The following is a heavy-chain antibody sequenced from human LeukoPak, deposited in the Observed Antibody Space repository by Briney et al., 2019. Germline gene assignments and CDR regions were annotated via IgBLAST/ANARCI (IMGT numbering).Heavy chain of an antibody. CDR3: ARNFYASSGYYLDDFYFDF. D-gene: IGHD3-22*01. CDR1: GASIISDTYY. J-gene: IGHJ4*02. CDR2: IYDSGST. V-gene: IGHV4-39*07. Sequence: SETLSLTCTVSGASIISDTYYWGWIRQPPGKGLEWIVSIYDSGSTYYSPSLKSRVTMSVDTSTNQFSLKLISVTAADTALYYCARNFYASSGYYLDDFYFDFWGQGTLVTVSS.